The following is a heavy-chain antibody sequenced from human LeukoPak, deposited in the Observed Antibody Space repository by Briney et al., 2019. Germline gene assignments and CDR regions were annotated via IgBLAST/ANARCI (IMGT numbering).Heavy chain of an antibody. V-gene: IGHV4-59*01. Sequence: PSETLSLTCTVSGGSISSYYWSWIRQPPGKGLEWIGYIYYSGSTNYNPPLKSRVTISVDTSKSQFSLKLSSVTAADTAVYYCARYCSGGSCYWFDPWGQGTLVTVSS. CDR2: IYYSGST. CDR1: GGSISSYY. D-gene: IGHD2-15*01. J-gene: IGHJ5*02. CDR3: ARYCSGGSCYWFDP.